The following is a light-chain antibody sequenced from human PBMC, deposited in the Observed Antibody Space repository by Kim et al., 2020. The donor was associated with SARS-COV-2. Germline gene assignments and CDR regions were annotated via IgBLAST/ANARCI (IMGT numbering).Light chain of an antibody. Sequence: SIGDIVTITCRASQNIDTYLNWFQQKPGKAPKLLIFAASALHSGVPSRFTGSGSGSAFTLTINSLQSDDFATYFCLQTYSAPRLTFGLGTRLEIK. V-gene: IGKV1-39*01. CDR2: AAS. CDR1: QNIDTY. J-gene: IGKJ5*01. CDR3: LQTYSAPRLT.